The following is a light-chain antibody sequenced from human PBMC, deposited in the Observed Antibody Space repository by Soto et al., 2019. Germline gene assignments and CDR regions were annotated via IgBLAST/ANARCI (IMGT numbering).Light chain of an antibody. CDR1: SSNVGGYNY. Sequence: QSVLTQPRSVSGSPGQSVTISCTGTSSNVGGYNYVSWFQQHPGKVPKLLIYDVTKRPSGVPDRFSGSKSGNTASLTISGLQAEDEADYYCCSYEGTYTSDVFGTGTKVTVL. CDR2: DVT. CDR3: CSYEGTYTSDV. V-gene: IGLV2-11*01. J-gene: IGLJ1*01.